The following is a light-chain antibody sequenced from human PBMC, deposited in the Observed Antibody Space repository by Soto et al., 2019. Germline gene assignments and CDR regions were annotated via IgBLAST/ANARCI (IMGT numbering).Light chain of an antibody. CDR3: QQYGHSLWT. Sequence: EIVFTQSPGTLSLSPGAIASLSCRASQSVSSGHLAWYQQKPGQAPRLLIYGASSRATGIPDRFSGSGSGTDFTLTISRLEPEDYAVYYCQQYGHSLWTFGQGTKVDIK. V-gene: IGKV3-20*01. J-gene: IGKJ1*01. CDR1: QSVSSGH. CDR2: GAS.